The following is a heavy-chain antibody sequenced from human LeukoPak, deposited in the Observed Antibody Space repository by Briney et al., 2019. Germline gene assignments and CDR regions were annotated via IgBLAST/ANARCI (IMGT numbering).Heavy chain of an antibody. Sequence: ASVKVSCKASGGTFSSYAISWVRQAPGQGLEWMGWIYPNSGAAKYAQKFQGRVTMTRDTSISTAYMELSGLRSDDTAVYYCGTLLSNGPFDYWGQGSLVTVSS. V-gene: IGHV1-2*02. CDR2: IYPNSGAA. J-gene: IGHJ4*02. CDR3: GTLLSNGPFDY. CDR1: GGTFSSYA.